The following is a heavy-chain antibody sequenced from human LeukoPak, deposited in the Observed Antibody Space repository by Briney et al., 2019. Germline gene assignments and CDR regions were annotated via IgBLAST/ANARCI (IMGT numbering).Heavy chain of an antibody. CDR3: ARHFTYSSGWFADAFDI. D-gene: IGHD6-19*01. J-gene: IGHJ3*02. V-gene: IGHV4-61*02. Sequence: SETLSLTCTVSGGSISSGSYSWSWIRQPAGKGLEWIGRFYTSGTTNYNPSLKSRVTILVDMSKNQLSLKLTSVTAADTAVYYCARHFTYSSGWFADAFDIWGQGTMVTVSS. CDR1: GGSISSGSYS. CDR2: FYTSGTT.